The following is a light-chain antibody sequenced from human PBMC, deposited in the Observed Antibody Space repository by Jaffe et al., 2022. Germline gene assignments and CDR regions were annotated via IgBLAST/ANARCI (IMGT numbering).Light chain of an antibody. CDR2: GAS. CDR3: QQYNNWPLMYT. CDR1: QSISSN. J-gene: IGKJ2*01. V-gene: IGKV3-15*01. Sequence: EIVMTQSPVTLSVSPGERATLSCRASQSISSNLAWYQQKPGQAPRLLISGASTRATGVPARFSGSGSGTEFTLTISSLQSEDFAVYYCQQYNNWPLMYTFGQGTKLEIK.